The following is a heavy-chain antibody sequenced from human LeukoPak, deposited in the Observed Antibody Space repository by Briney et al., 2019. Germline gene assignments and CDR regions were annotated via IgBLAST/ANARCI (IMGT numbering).Heavy chain of an antibody. J-gene: IGHJ4*02. V-gene: IGHV3-15*01. CDR1: GFTVSSNY. Sequence: GGSLRLSCAASGFTVSSNYMSWVRQAPGKGLEWIGRILSKGSGGTTDYVAPVKGRFTLSRDDAENTLYLQMNTLKTEDTAVYYCVWMNTGNMLGFWGQGTLVTVSS. CDR3: VWMNTGNMLGF. D-gene: IGHD3-16*01. CDR2: ILSKGSGGTT.